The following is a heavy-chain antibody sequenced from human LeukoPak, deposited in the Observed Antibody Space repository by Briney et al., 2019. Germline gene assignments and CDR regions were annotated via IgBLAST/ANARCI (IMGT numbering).Heavy chain of an antibody. Sequence: GGSLRLSCAASGCTFSSYSMNWVRQAPGKGLKWISYISSGSASIFTTGSTTIYYADSVKGRFTISRDNAKNSLYLQMNSLRAEDTAIYYCARGPNTSPFDYWGQGTLVTVSS. CDR3: ARGPNTSPFDY. D-gene: IGHD2-2*01. V-gene: IGHV3-48*01. CDR2: ISSGSASIFTTGSTTI. CDR1: GCTFSSYS. J-gene: IGHJ4*02.